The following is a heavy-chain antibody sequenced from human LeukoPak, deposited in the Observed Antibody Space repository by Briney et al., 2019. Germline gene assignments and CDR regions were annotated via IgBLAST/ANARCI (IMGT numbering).Heavy chain of an antibody. J-gene: IGHJ6*02. CDR2: INGDGRNI. Sequence: GGSLRLSCVASGFTFSSYWMHWVRHDPRKGLVWVSRINGDGRNINYADSVRGRFTTSRDNAKNTLYLQMNTLRVEDTAVYYCTRDLMDYDVSTGLHHYYMDVWGQGTTVTVSS. CDR3: TRDLMDYDVSTGLHHYYMDV. CDR1: GFTFSSYW. D-gene: IGHD3-9*01. V-gene: IGHV3-74*01.